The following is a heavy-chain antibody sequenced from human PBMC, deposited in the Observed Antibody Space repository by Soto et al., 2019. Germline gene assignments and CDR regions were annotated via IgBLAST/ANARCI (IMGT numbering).Heavy chain of an antibody. CDR1: GGSINTFY. J-gene: IGHJ5*02. Sequence: SATLSLTCTVSGGSINTFYWSWVRQPAGKGLEWIGYIYHSGSTYYNPSLKSRVTISVDRSKNQFSLKLSSVTAADTAVYYCARVLGGSYCSGGSCYSEGDWFDPWGQGTLVTVSS. D-gene: IGHD2-15*01. V-gene: IGHV4-59*12. CDR3: ARVLGGSYCSGGSCYSEGDWFDP. CDR2: IYHSGST.